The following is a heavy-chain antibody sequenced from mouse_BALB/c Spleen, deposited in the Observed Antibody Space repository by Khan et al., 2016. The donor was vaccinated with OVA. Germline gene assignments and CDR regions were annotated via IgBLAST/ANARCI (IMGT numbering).Heavy chain of an antibody. D-gene: IGHD2-4*01. Sequence: QVQLQQSGPELVKPGASVKISCKASGYTFTYYYMNWVKQKPGQGLEWIGWIYPGNDNTKYNEKFKDMATLTVDTSSTTAFMQLSSLTSEDTAVYFWARGGYYDNSLFDYWGQGTTLTVSS. CDR1: GYTFTYYY. J-gene: IGHJ2*01. CDR2: IYPGNDNT. CDR3: ARGGYYDNSLFDY. V-gene: IGHV1-84*02.